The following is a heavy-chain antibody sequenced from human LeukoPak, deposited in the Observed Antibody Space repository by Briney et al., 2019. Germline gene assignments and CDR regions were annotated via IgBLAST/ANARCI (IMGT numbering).Heavy chain of an antibody. CDR3: ASSFGVVYFDY. Sequence: GGSLRLSCAASGFNFSEYGMNWVRQTPGSGLEWVSSISSSSSYIYYADSVKGRFTISRDNAKNSLYLQMNSLRAEDTAVYYCASSFGVVYFDYWGQGTLVTVSS. D-gene: IGHD3-3*01. CDR2: ISSSSSYI. J-gene: IGHJ4*02. V-gene: IGHV3-21*01. CDR1: GFNFSEYG.